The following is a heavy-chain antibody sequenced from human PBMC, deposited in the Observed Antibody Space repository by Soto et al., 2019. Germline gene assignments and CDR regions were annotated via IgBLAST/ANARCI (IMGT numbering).Heavy chain of an antibody. CDR1: GFTVSSNY. V-gene: IGHV3-66*01. Sequence: GGSLRLSCAASGFTVSSNYMSWVRQAPGKGLEWVSVIYSGGSTYYADSVKGRFTISRDNSKNALYLQMNSLRAEDTAVYYCAKSDRNAARPFDYWGQGTLVTVSS. J-gene: IGHJ4*02. CDR2: IYSGGST. CDR3: AKSDRNAARPFDY. D-gene: IGHD6-6*01.